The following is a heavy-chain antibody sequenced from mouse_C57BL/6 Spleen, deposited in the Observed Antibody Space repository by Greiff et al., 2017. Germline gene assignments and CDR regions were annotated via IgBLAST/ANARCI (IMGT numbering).Heavy chain of an antibody. CDR3: ARFGAIITDAFDY. J-gene: IGHJ2*01. Sequence: VQLQQPGAELVKPGASVKLSCKASGYTFTSYWMHWVKQRPGQGLEWIGMIHPNSGSTNYNEKFKSKATLTVDKSSSTAYLQLSSLTSEDSAVYYCARFGAIITDAFDYWGQGTTLTVSS. V-gene: IGHV1-64*01. CDR2: IHPNSGST. CDR1: GYTFTSYW. D-gene: IGHD2-4*01.